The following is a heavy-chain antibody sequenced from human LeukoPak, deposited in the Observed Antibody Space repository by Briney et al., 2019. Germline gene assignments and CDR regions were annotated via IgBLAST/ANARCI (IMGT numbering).Heavy chain of an antibody. CDR3: ARVRGYGSGIYNDAFDI. V-gene: IGHV1-18*01. CDR1: GYTFTSYG. CDR2: ISAYNGNT. D-gene: IGHD3-10*01. Sequence: GASVKVSCKASGYTFTSYGINWVRQAPGQGLEWMGWISAYNGNTNYAQKLQGRVTMTTDTSTSTAYMELRSLRSDDTAVYYCARVRGYGSGIYNDAFDIWGQGTMVTVSS. J-gene: IGHJ3*02.